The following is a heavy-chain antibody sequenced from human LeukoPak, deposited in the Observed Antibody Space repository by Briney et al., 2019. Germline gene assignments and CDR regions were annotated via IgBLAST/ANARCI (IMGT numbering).Heavy chain of an antibody. CDR3: AGNLGKTWGTVITELWYVDH. V-gene: IGHV4-39*01. Sequence: PSETLSLTCTVSGASIITTNYYWGWIRQPPGKGLEWNGSISYSGNAYYNPSLRSRLTISMDASKNQFSLKVRSVTAADTDVYYRAGNLGKTWGTVITELWYVDHWGQGNLVPVSS. CDR1: GASIITTNYY. J-gene: IGHJ4*02. CDR2: ISYSGNA. D-gene: IGHD4-11*01.